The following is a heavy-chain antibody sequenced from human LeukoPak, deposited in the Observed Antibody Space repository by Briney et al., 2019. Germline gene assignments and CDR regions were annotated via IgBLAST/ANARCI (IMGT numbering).Heavy chain of an antibody. CDR1: GFTVSSDY. V-gene: IGHV3-53*01. D-gene: IGHD6-19*01. CDR2: LYSGGTT. Sequence: PGGSLRLSCAASGFTVSSDYMSWVRQAPGKGLEWVSFLYSGGTTYYSDSVKGRFTISRDNSKNTLYLQMNSLRAEDTAVYYCAGMEDSSGWSLIIEYWGQGTLVTVSS. J-gene: IGHJ4*02. CDR3: AGMEDSSGWSLIIEY.